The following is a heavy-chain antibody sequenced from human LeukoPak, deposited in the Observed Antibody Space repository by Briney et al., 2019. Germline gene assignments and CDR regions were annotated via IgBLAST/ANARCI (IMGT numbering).Heavy chain of an antibody. CDR2: VIPIFGTA. V-gene: IGHV1-69*13. CDR1: GGTFSSYA. CDR3: ARAYDILTGYLDY. Sequence: GASVKVSCKASGGTFSSYAISWVRQAPGQGLEWMGGVIPIFGTANYAQKFQGRVTITADESTSTAYMELSSLRSEDTAVYYCARAYDILTGYLDYWGQGTLVTVSS. D-gene: IGHD3-9*01. J-gene: IGHJ4*02.